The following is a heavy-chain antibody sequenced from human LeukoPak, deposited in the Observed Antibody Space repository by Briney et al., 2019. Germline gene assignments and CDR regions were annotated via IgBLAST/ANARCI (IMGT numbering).Heavy chain of an antibody. D-gene: IGHD6-19*01. CDR1: GFTFSSYS. Sequence: HAGGSLRLSCAASGFTFSSYSMSWVRQAPGKGLEWVSAISGSGGSTYYAYSVKGRFTISKDESKHTLYLQMNRLRAEDTAVYYCAKPDSSGPGAFDIWGKGTMVTVSS. CDR2: ISGSGGST. J-gene: IGHJ3*02. CDR3: AKPDSSGPGAFDI. V-gene: IGHV3-23*01.